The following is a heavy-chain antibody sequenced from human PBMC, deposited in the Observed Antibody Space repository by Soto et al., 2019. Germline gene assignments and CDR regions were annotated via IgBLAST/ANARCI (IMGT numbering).Heavy chain of an antibody. CDR3: AREPKRGCSSTSFSNIPH. CDR1: GGSISSGGYY. D-gene: IGHD2-2*01. V-gene: IGHV4-31*03. J-gene: IGHJ4*02. CDR2: IYDSGSP. Sequence: QVQLQESGPGLVKPSQTLSLTCTVSGGSISSGGYYWSWLRQHPGKGLEWIGYIYDSGSPYYHKSLKSRVTMSVDSSKKQFSLKLSSVTAAYTAVYYCAREPKRGCSSTSFSNIPHWGQGTLVTVSP.